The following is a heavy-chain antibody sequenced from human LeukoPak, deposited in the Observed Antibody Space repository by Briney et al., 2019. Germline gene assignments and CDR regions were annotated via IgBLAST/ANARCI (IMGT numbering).Heavy chain of an antibody. CDR2: IKQDGSEK. D-gene: IGHD1-14*01. CDR1: GFTFSNYW. Sequence: TGGSLRLSCAAAGFTFSNYWMNWVRQAPGKGLEWVANIKQDGSEKYYVDSVKGRFTISRDNAKNSLYLQMNSLRGEDTAIYYCARDFRTGGYWGKGTLVTVSS. V-gene: IGHV3-7*01. J-gene: IGHJ4*02. CDR3: ARDFRTGGY.